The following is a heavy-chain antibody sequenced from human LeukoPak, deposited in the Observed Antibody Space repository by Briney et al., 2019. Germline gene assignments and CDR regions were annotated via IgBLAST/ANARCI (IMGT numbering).Heavy chain of an antibody. Sequence: PGGSLRLSCAASGFTFSDYYMTWIRQAPGKGLEWVSYISSSGSSLQYADSVKGRFTISRDNAKNSLYLQMNSLRAEDTAVYYCARDKNGDYGGAAFDIWGQGTMVTVSS. CDR3: ARDKNGDYGGAAFDI. D-gene: IGHD4-17*01. CDR1: GFTFSDYY. CDR2: ISSSGSSL. J-gene: IGHJ3*02. V-gene: IGHV3-11*04.